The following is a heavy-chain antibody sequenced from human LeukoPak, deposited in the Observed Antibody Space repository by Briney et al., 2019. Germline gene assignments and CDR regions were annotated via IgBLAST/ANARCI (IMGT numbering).Heavy chain of an antibody. CDR1: GGSFSGYY. D-gene: IGHD3-3*01. Sequence: PSETLSLTCAVYGGSFSGYYWSWIRQPPGKGMEWVGEINNSGSTNYNPSLKSRVTISVDPSKNQFSLKLSSVTAADTAVYYCARGRGITIFGVVIADWFDPWGQGTLVTVSS. V-gene: IGHV4-34*01. CDR3: ARGRGITIFGVVIADWFDP. J-gene: IGHJ5*02. CDR2: INNSGST.